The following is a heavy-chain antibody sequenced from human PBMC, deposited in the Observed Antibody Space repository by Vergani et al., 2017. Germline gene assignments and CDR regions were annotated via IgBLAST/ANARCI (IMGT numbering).Heavy chain of an antibody. V-gene: IGHV1-2*02. Sequence: QVQLVQSGAEVKKPGASVKVSCKASGYTFTGYYMHWVRQAPGQGLEWMGWINPNSGGTNYAQKFQGRVTMTRDTSISTAYMELSRLRSDDTAVYYCAREIAAAGTGPYYYYYGMDVWGQGTTVTVSS. CDR3: AREIAAAGTGPYYYYYGMDV. CDR2: INPNSGGT. CDR1: GYTFTGYY. D-gene: IGHD6-13*01. J-gene: IGHJ6*02.